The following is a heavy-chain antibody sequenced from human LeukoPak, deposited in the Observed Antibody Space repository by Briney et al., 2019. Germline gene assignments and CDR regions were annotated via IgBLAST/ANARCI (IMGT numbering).Heavy chain of an antibody. J-gene: IGHJ5*02. V-gene: IGHV4-4*07. D-gene: IGHD2-2*01. Sequence: PSETLSLTCTVSGDSISSYYWTWIRQSAEKGLEYVGRIHTSGITDYNPSLKGRVTISRDTSKNQFSLELTSVTAADTAVYYCARDVRQKPALRGLDPWGQGTLVTVSS. CDR2: IHTSGIT. CDR3: ARDVRQKPALRGLDP. CDR1: GDSISSYY.